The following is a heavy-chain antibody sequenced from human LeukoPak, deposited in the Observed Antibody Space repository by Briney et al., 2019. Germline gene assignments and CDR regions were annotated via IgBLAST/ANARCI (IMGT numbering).Heavy chain of an antibody. V-gene: IGHV4-34*01. CDR2: INDSGTT. Sequence: SETLSLTCAVWGGSFSGYYWSWIRQPPGKGLEWIGEINDSGTTNYNPSLKSRVTISVDTSKNQFSLKLSSVTAADTAVYYCAKRPRLGVAARPNAFDIWGQGTMVTVSS. CDR3: AKRPRLGVAARPNAFDI. CDR1: GGSFSGYY. D-gene: IGHD6-6*01. J-gene: IGHJ3*02.